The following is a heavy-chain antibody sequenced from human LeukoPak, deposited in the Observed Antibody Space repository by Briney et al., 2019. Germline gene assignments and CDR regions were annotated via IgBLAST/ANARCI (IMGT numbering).Heavy chain of an antibody. CDR1: GFTFSSDA. CDR2: ISGSGGGT. D-gene: IGHD2/OR15-2a*01. J-gene: IGHJ4*02. V-gene: IGHV3-23*01. Sequence: GGSLRLSCTASGFTFSSDAMTWIRQAPGQGLDWVSAISGSGGGTYYAASVKGRFTISRDNSKNKLYLQMNSLRAEDTAVYYCAKERSFGTWLGDYWGQGALVTVSS. CDR3: AKERSFGTWLGDY.